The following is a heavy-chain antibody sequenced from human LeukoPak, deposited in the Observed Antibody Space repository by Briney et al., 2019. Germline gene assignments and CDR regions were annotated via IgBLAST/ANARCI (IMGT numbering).Heavy chain of an antibody. V-gene: IGHV4-59*01. CDR1: GGSISSYY. D-gene: IGHD1-26*01. CDR2: IYYSGST. CDR3: ARTSSGSSRVDY. J-gene: IGHJ4*02. Sequence: SETLSLTCTVSGGSISSYYWSWIRQPPGKGLEWIGYIYYSGSTNYNPSLKSRVTISVDTSKNQFSLKLSSVTAADTAVYYCARTSSGSSRVDYWGQGTLVTVSS.